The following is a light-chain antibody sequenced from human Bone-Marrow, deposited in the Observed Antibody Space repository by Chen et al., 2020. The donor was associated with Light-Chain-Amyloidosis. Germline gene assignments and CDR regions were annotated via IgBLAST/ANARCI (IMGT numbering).Light chain of an antibody. V-gene: IGLV2-14*01. CDR2: EVT. CDR3: SSYTITNTLV. J-gene: IGLJ1*01. CDR1: SSDVGGDNN. Sequence: QSALTQPASVSGSPGQLITISCTGTSSDVGGDNNVSWYQQYPDKAPKLMIYEVTNRPSWVPDRFSGSKSDNTASLTISGLQTEDEADYFCSSYTITNTLVFGSGTRVTVL.